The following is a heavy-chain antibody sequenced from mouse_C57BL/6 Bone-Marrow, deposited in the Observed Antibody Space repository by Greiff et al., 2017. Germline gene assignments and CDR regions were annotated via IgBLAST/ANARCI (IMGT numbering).Heavy chain of an antibody. D-gene: IGHD2-2*01. CDR2: IDPSDSYT. CDR3: ARSGYDGYFDV. CDR1: GYTFTSYW. Sequence: VQLQQPGAELVKPGASVKLSCKASGYTFTSYWMQWVKQRPGQGLEWIGEIDPSDSYTNYNQKFKGKATLTVDTSSRTAYMQLSSLTSEDSAVYYCARSGYDGYFDVWGTGTTVTVSS. V-gene: IGHV1-50*01. J-gene: IGHJ1*03.